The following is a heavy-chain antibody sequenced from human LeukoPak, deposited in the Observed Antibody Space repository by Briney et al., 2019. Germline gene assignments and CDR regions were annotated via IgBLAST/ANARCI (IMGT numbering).Heavy chain of an antibody. CDR1: GYTFTGYY. J-gene: IGHJ4*02. V-gene: IGHV1-2*02. CDR2: INPNSGGT. D-gene: IGHD3-9*01. Sequence: ASVKVSCKASGYTFTGYYMHWVRQAPGQGLEWMGWINPNSGGTNYAQKFQGRVTMTRDTSISTAYMELSRLRSDDTAVYYCARDFIFYEILTDYYNLYYFDQWGQGTLVTVSS. CDR3: ARDFIFYEILTDYYNLYYFDQ.